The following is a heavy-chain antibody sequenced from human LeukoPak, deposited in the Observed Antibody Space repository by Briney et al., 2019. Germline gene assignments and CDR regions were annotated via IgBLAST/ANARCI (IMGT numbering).Heavy chain of an antibody. D-gene: IGHD5-12*01. V-gene: IGHV3-9*01. CDR1: GFNFDDYA. Sequence: GGSLRLSCTASGFNFDDYAMHWVRQPPGKGLEWVSGIKSNSGSIDYADSVKGRFTISRDNARNSLYLQMNSLTVEDTAFYYCAKDGVDSYDLTPYYFDSWGRGILVIVSS. CDR2: IKSNSGSI. J-gene: IGHJ4*02. CDR3: AKDGVDSYDLTPYYFDS.